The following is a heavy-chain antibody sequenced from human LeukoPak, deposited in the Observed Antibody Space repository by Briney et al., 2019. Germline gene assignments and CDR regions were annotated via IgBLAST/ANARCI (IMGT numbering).Heavy chain of an antibody. D-gene: IGHD7-27*01. V-gene: IGHV4-59*08. J-gene: IGHJ4*02. Sequence: SETLSLTCTVSGGSISSYYWSWIRQPPGKGLEWIGYIYYSGSTNYNPSLKSRVTISVDTSKNQFSLKLSSVTAADTAIYYCVRGNWGSDFDYWGQGTLVTVSS. CDR1: GGSISSYY. CDR2: IYYSGST. CDR3: VRGNWGSDFDY.